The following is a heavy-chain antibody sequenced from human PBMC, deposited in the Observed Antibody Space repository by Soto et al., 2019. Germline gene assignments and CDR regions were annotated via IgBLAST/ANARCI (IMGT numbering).Heavy chain of an antibody. CDR1: GGSISSYY. J-gene: IGHJ6*02. D-gene: IGHD3-10*01. CDR3: ARDTPYGSGSYYHYYYYYGMDV. Sequence: LYXNCTVSGGSISSYYGSWIRQPAGKGLEWIGRIYTSGSTNYNPSLKSRVTMSVDTSKSQISLKLSSVTAADTAVYYCARDTPYGSGSYYHYYYYYGMDVWAQGTTVTVSS. CDR2: IYTSGST. V-gene: IGHV4-4*07.